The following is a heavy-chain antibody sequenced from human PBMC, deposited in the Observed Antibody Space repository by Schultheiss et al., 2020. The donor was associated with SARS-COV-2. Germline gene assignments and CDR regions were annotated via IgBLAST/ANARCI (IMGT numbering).Heavy chain of an antibody. D-gene: IGHD2-8*01. CDR2: IYYSGST. Sequence: SETLSLTCSVFGGSISSNSWSWIRQPAGKGLEWIGYIYYSGSTYYNPSLKSRVTISVDTSKNQFSLKLSSVTAADTAVYYCARPGRRCTNGVCYTDWFDPWGQGTLVTVSS. J-gene: IGHJ5*02. V-gene: IGHV4-59*06. CDR1: GGSISSNS. CDR3: ARPGRRCTNGVCYTDWFDP.